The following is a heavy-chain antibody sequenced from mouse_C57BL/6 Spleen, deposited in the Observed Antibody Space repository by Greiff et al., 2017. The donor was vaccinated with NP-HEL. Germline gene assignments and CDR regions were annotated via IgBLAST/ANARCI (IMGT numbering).Heavy chain of an antibody. CDR3: ARPRDGPNWYFDV. J-gene: IGHJ1*03. D-gene: IGHD2-3*01. Sequence: EVKVVESGGDLVKPGGSLKLSCAASGFTFSSYGMSWVRQTPDKRLEWVATISSGGSYTYYPDSVKGRFTISRDNAKNTLYLQMSSLKSEDTAMYYCARPRDGPNWYFDVWGTGTTVTVSS. V-gene: IGHV5-6*01. CDR2: ISSGGSYT. CDR1: GFTFSSYG.